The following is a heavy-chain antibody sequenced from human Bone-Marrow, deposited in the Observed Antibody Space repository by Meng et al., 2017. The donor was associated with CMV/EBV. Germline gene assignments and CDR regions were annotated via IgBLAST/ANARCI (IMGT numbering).Heavy chain of an antibody. J-gene: IGHJ4*02. CDR3: AKDRAATIHFDY. Sequence: GGSLRLSCAGSGFTFSSYAMSWVRQAPGKGLEWVSAISGSGGSTYYADSVKGRFTISRDNSKNTLYLQMNSLRAEDTAVYYCAKDRAATIHFDYWGQGTLVTVSS. CDR1: GFTFSSYA. V-gene: IGHV3-23*01. D-gene: IGHD5-24*01. CDR2: ISGSGGST.